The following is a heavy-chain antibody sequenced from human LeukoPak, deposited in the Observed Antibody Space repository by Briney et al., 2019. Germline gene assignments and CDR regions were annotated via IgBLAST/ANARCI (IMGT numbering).Heavy chain of an antibody. D-gene: IGHD3-22*01. CDR3: ARASYDSSDNYFDY. CDR2: ISYDGNKR. Sequence: GRSLRLSCAASGFIFSSYAMHWVRQAPGKGLEWVTIISYDGNKRYYADSVKGRFTISRDNSKNTLCLQMNSLGAEDTAVYYCARASYDSSDNYFDYWGQGTLVTVSS. CDR1: GFIFSSYA. V-gene: IGHV3-30*04. J-gene: IGHJ4*02.